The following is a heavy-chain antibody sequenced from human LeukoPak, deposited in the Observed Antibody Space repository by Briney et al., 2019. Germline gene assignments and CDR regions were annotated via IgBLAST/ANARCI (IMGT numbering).Heavy chain of an antibody. CDR1: GFTFSSYE. J-gene: IGHJ4*02. V-gene: IGHV3-48*03. CDR3: AVGQWLVGNY. D-gene: IGHD6-19*01. Sequence: GGSLRLSCAASGFTFSSYEMNWVRQAPGKGLEWVSYISSSGSTIYYADSVKGRFTISRDNAKNSLYPQMNSLRAEDTAVYYCAVGQWLVGNYWGQGTLVTVSS. CDR2: ISSSGSTI.